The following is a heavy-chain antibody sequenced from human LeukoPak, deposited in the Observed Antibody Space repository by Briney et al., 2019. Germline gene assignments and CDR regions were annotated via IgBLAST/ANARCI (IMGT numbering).Heavy chain of an antibody. D-gene: IGHD6-13*01. CDR1: GYTFTGYY. J-gene: IGHJ4*02. Sequence: ASVKVSCKASGYTFTGYYMHWVRQAPGQGLEGMGWINPSSGGSNYAQKFQGRVTMTRDTSISTAYIELRRLRSDDTAVYYCARGVVAVGTVDYWGQGTLVTVSS. V-gene: IGHV1-2*02. CDR2: INPSSGGS. CDR3: ARGVVAVGTVDY.